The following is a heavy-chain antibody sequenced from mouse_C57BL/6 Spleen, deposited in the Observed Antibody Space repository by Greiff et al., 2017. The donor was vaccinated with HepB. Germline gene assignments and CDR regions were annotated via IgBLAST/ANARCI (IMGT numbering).Heavy chain of an antibody. CDR3: ARYWDTTVNYFDY. D-gene: IGHD1-1*01. Sequence: VQLQQSGPVLVKPGASVKMSCKASGYTFTDYYMNWVKQSHGKSLEWIGVINPYNGGTSYNQKFKGKATLTVDKSSSTAYMELNSLTSEDSAVYYCARYWDTTVNYFDYWGQGTTLTVSS. CDR2: INPYNGGT. J-gene: IGHJ2*01. V-gene: IGHV1-19*01. CDR1: GYTFTDYY.